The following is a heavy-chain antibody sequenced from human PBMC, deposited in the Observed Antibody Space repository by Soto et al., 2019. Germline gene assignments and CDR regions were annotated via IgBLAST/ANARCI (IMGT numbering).Heavy chain of an antibody. Sequence: HPGGSLRLSCAASGFTFSSYEMHWVRQAPGEGLEWVSYVSSSGDTIYKADSVRGRFTISRDNAKNSLYLQMNSLRAEDTAVYYCAREMSGKRGVMDYWGQGTLVTVSS. CDR2: VSSSGDTI. D-gene: IGHD3-3*01. CDR3: AREMSGKRGVMDY. V-gene: IGHV3-48*03. J-gene: IGHJ4*02. CDR1: GFTFSSYE.